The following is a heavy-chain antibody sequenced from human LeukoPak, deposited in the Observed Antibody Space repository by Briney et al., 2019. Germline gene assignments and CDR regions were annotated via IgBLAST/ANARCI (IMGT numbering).Heavy chain of an antibody. Sequence: SQTLSLTCTVSGGSISSGGYYWSWIRQPPGKGLEWIGYIYHSGSTYCNPSLKSRVTISLDTSKKHFSLKVNSVTAADTAVYYCARHGGYSFDYWGQGTLVAVSS. CDR3: ARHGGYSFDY. V-gene: IGHV4-30-2*01. D-gene: IGHD3-16*01. CDR1: GGSISSGGYY. J-gene: IGHJ4*02. CDR2: IYHSGST.